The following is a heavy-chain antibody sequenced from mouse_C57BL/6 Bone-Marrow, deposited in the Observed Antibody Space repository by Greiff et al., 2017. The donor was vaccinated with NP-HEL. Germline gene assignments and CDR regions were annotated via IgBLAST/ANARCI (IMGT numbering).Heavy chain of an antibody. CDR1: GFNIKDYY. D-gene: IGHD1-1*01. Sequence: VQLQQSGAELVKPGASVKLSCTASGFNIKDYYMHWVKQRTEQGLEWIGRIDPEDGETKYAAKFQGKATITADTSSNTAYLQLSSLTSEDTAVYYCARCYGFAYWGQGTLVTVSA. CDR2: IDPEDGET. CDR3: ARCYGFAY. V-gene: IGHV14-2*01. J-gene: IGHJ3*01.